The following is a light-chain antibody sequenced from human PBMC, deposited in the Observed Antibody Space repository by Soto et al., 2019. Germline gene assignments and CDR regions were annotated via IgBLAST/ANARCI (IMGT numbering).Light chain of an antibody. CDR1: ERVGIN. V-gene: IGKV3-15*01. CDR2: GTS. CDR3: QQYNDWPPS. J-gene: IGKJ2*01. Sequence: EVIMTQSPASLSVSPGDSVTLSCRASERVGINLAWYQQKPGQAPRLLIYGTSTRATGVPARFSDSGSGTEFTLTISSLQAEDFAVYYCQQYNDWPPSFGQGTKLEL.